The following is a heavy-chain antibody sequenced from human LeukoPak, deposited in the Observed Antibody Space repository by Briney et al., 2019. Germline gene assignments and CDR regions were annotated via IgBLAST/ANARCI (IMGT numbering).Heavy chain of an antibody. CDR1: GFSFSSYA. CDR3: AKDGGGRKGSFDY. CDR2: ISGNGGDT. D-gene: IGHD1-26*01. J-gene: IGHJ4*02. V-gene: IGHV3-23*01. Sequence: PGGSLRLSCAASGFSFSSYALSWVRQAPGKGLEWVSAISGNGGDTFYADSVKGRFTISRDNSKNTLFLQMNSLRAEDTAMYFCAKDGGGRKGSFDYWGQGTLVTVSS.